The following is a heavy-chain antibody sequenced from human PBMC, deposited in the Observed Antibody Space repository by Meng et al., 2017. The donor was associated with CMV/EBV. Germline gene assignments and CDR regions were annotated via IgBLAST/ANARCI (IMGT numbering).Heavy chain of an antibody. D-gene: IGHD3-16*01. J-gene: IGHJ5*02. CDR2: ISWNSGSI. V-gene: IGHV3-9*01. CDR3: ARDLRDWFDP. CDR1: GFTFDDYA. Sequence: SLKISCAASGFTFDDYAMHWVRQAPGKGLEWVSGISWNSGSIGYADSVKGRFTISRDNAKNSLYLQMNSLRAEDTAVYYCARDLRDWFDPWGQGTLVTVSS.